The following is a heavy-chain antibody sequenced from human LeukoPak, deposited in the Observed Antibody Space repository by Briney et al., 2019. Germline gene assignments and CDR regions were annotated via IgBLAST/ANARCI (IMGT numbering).Heavy chain of an antibody. Sequence: GASLQISCQGSGSSFTSYWIGWVRQLPGKGLEWMGIIYPGDSDTRYSPSFQGQVIISADKSISTAYLQWSSLKASDTAMYYCARRSSGWYFGFWGQGTLVTVSS. CDR2: IYPGDSDT. D-gene: IGHD6-19*01. V-gene: IGHV5-51*01. J-gene: IGHJ4*02. CDR3: ARRSSGWYFGF. CDR1: GSSFTSYW.